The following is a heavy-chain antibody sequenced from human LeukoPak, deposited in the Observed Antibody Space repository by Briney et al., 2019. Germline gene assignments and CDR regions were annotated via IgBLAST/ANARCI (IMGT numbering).Heavy chain of an antibody. CDR3: AESSSSLEGGAFDI. Sequence: GGSLRLSCAASGFTFDDYAMHWVRQAPGKGLEWVSGISWNSGCIGYADSVKGRFTISRDNAKNSLYLQMNNLRAEDTALYYCAESSSSLEGGAFDIWGQGTMVTVSS. D-gene: IGHD6-13*01. CDR2: ISWNSGCI. V-gene: IGHV3-9*01. J-gene: IGHJ3*02. CDR1: GFTFDDYA.